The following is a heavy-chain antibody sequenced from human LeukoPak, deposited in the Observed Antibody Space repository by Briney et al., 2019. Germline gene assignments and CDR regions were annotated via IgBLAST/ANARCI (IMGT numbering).Heavy chain of an antibody. D-gene: IGHD2-2*02. CDR2: IDPSSTYI. V-gene: IGHV3-21*01. CDR3: ARALHCSSTSCYKAAFDI. CDR1: RFTFSSYT. Sequence: PGGSLRLSCSASRFTFSSYTMNWVRQAPGKGLEWVSSIDPSSTYIYYADSVKGRFTISRDNSKNTLYLQMNSLRAEDTAVYYCARALHCSSTSCYKAAFDIWGQGTMVTVSS. J-gene: IGHJ3*02.